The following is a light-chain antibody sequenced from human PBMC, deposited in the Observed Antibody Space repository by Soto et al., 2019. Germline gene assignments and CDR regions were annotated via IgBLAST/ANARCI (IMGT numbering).Light chain of an antibody. V-gene: IGLV3-1*01. CDR1: KLGDKY. Sequence: SYELTQPPSVSVSPGQTASITCSGDKLGDKYACWYQQKPGQSPVLVIYQDSKRPSGIPERFSGSNSGNTATLTISGTQAMDEADYYCQAWDSSTAHYVFGTGPKLTVL. J-gene: IGLJ1*01. CDR3: QAWDSSTAHYV. CDR2: QDS.